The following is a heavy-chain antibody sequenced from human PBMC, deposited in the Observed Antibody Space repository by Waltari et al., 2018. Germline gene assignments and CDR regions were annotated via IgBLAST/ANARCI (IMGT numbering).Heavy chain of an antibody. V-gene: IGHV1-69*08. Sequence: QVQLVQSGAEVKKPGSSVKVSCKASGGTFSSYAISWVRQAPGQGLEWMGRIIPIFGTANYAQKFQGRVTITADKSTSTAYMELSSLRSQDTAVYYCARGYPYCSGGSCARWYFDLWGRGTLVTVSS. CDR2: IIPIFGTA. D-gene: IGHD2-15*01. J-gene: IGHJ2*01. CDR3: ARGYPYCSGGSCARWYFDL. CDR1: GGTFSSYA.